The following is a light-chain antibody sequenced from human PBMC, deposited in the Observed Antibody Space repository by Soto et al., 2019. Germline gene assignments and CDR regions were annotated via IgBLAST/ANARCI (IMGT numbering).Light chain of an antibody. J-gene: IGKJ4*01. CDR3: QQYDNWPLT. Sequence: EIVMTQSPATLSVSPGEGATLSCRASHSINSNLAWYQQKPGQAPRLLIYGASTRPTGIPAMFSGSGSGTEFTLTISSLQSEDFAVYYCQQYDNWPLTFGGGTKVEIK. V-gene: IGKV3D-15*01. CDR2: GAS. CDR1: HSINSN.